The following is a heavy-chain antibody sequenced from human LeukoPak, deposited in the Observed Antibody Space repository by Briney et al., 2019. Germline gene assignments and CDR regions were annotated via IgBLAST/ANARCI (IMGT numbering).Heavy chain of an antibody. D-gene: IGHD3-10*01. CDR1: GFTFSSYA. V-gene: IGHV3-33*08. CDR2: IWYDGSNK. J-gene: IGHJ4*02. CDR3: AGGSVWFGELSSFDY. Sequence: GRSLRLSCAASGFTFSSYAMHWVRQAPGKGLEWVAVIWYDGSNKYYADSVKGRFTISRDNSKNTLYLQMNSLRAEDTAVYYCAGGSVWFGELSSFDYWGQGTLVTVSS.